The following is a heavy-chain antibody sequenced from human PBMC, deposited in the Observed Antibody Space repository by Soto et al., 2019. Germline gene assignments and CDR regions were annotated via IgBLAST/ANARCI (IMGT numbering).Heavy chain of an antibody. CDR1: GFTFRSYA. CDR3: AKDKELSRYPSYGMDV. CDR2: ISGSGGGT. V-gene: IGHV3-23*01. D-gene: IGHD3-3*01. Sequence: GGSLRLSCAASGFTFRSYAMTWVRQAPGKGQDWVSVISGSGGGTYYADSVKGRFTISRDNSKNTLYLQMNSLRAEDTAVYYCAKDKELSRYPSYGMDVWGQGTTVTVSS. J-gene: IGHJ6*02.